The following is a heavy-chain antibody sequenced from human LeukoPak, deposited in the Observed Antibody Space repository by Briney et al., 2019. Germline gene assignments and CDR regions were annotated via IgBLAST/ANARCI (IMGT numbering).Heavy chain of an antibody. CDR3: AKSGVAARPPPTNFDY. CDR2: ISGSGTST. D-gene: IGHD6-6*01. Sequence: GGSLRLSCAASGFTFSSYAMSWVRQAPGKGLEWVSAISGSGTSTYYADSVKGRFTISRDNSKNTLYLQMNSLRAEDTAVYYCAKSGVAARPPPTNFDYWGQGTLVTVSS. V-gene: IGHV3-23*01. CDR1: GFTFSSYA. J-gene: IGHJ4*02.